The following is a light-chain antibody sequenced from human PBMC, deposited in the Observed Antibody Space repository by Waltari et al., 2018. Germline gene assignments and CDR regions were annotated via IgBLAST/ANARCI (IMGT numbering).Light chain of an antibody. CDR3: SSYRGSYTLV. J-gene: IGLJ3*02. Sequence: QSALTQPASVSGSPGQSITISCTGTSSDVGAFNYVFWYQQHPGSAPKPLIYDVTAPPSGVSNRFSGSKAGNTASLTISGLQAEDEADYYCSSYRGSYTLVFGGGTKVTVL. CDR2: DVT. CDR1: SSDVGAFNY. V-gene: IGLV2-14*03.